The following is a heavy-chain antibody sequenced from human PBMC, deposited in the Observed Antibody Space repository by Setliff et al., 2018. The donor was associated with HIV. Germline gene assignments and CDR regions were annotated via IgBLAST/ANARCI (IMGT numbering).Heavy chain of an antibody. Sequence: GGSLRLSCAASGFTFNSYGMHWVRQAPGKGLEWVAFLRFDGSNQYYADSVKGRFTISRDNSRNTLYLQMHSLTPEDTAVYYCAKDVARRLAAIGRRGFFDSWGQGTLVTVS. CDR1: GFTFNSYG. V-gene: IGHV3-30*02. CDR3: AKDVARRLAAIGRRGFFDS. CDR2: LRFDGSNQ. J-gene: IGHJ4*02. D-gene: IGHD6-13*01.